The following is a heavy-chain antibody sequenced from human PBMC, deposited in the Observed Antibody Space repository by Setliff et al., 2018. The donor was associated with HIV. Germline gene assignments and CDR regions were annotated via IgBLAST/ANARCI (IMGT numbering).Heavy chain of an antibody. CDR1: GASISSGGYY. V-gene: IGHV4-31*03. J-gene: IGHJ4*02. CDR2: IYYTGTT. Sequence: SETLSLTCTVSGASISSGGYYWSWIRQHPVKGLEWIGYIYYTGTTFYNPSLESRLIISLDPPKNQFSLRLTSVTAADTAVYYCARLGTRTVAADADFDSWGQGALVTVSS. D-gene: IGHD2-15*01. CDR3: ARLGTRTVAADADFDS.